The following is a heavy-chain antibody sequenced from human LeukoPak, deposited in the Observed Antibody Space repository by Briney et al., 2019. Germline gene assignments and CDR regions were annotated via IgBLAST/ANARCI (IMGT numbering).Heavy chain of an antibody. CDR1: GYTFTGYY. CDR2: VNPNNGDT. V-gene: IGHV1-2*02. D-gene: IGHD3-10*01. J-gene: IGHJ4*02. Sequence: ASVKVSCKASGYTFTGYYMHWVRLAPGQGLEWVGLVNPNNGDTKYAQKFQGRVTMTRDTSVSTACMELSRLRSDDTAVYYCARDSRVTNGDYWGQGTLVTVSS. CDR3: ARDSRVTNGDY.